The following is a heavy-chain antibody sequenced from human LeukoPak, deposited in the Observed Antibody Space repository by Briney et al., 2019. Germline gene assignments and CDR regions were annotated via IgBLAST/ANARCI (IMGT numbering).Heavy chain of an antibody. CDR2: IKQDGSEK. CDR3: ARDPNQYYYDSSGYYYGY. V-gene: IGHV3-7*01. Sequence: GGSLRLSCAASGFTFSSYWMSWVRHAPGKGLEWVANIKQDGSEKYYVDSVKGRFTISRDNAKNSLYLQMNSLRAEDTAVYYCARDPNQYYYDSSGYYYGYWGQGTLVTVSS. D-gene: IGHD3-22*01. J-gene: IGHJ4*02. CDR1: GFTFSSYW.